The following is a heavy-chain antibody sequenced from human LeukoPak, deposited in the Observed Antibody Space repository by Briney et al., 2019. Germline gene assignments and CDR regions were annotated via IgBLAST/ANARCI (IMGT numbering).Heavy chain of an antibody. CDR1: GGSFSGYY. CDR3: ARDRIGAANRNGGKGWFDP. Sequence: SETLSLTCAVYGGSFSGYYWSWIRQPPGKGLEWIGEINHSGSTNYNPSLKSRVTISVDTSKNQFSLKLSSVTAADTAVYYCARDRIGAANRNGGKGWFDPWGQGTLVTVSS. D-gene: IGHD1-14*01. CDR2: INHSGST. J-gene: IGHJ5*02. V-gene: IGHV4-34*01.